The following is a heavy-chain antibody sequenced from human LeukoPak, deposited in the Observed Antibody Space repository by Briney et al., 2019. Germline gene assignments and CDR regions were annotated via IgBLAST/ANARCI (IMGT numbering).Heavy chain of an antibody. CDR3: ARSKPIAVAGRTPDY. CDR1: GGSLSGYY. D-gene: IGHD6-19*01. Sequence: SETLSLTCAVYGGSLSGYYWSWIRQPPGKGLEWIGEINHSGSTNYNPSLKSRVTKSVDTSKNQFSLKLSSVTAADTAVYYSARSKPIAVAGRTPDYWGQGTLVTVSS. J-gene: IGHJ4*02. V-gene: IGHV4-34*01. CDR2: INHSGST.